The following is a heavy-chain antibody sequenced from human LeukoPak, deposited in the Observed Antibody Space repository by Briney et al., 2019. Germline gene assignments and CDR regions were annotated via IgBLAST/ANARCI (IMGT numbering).Heavy chain of an antibody. Sequence: GGSLRLSCAASGFTYNNYGMHWVRQAPGKGLEWLTFISYDGSDKSYADSVKGRFIISRDNSKKTLYLQMNSLTADDTAVYYCAKDVSTGWSFDSWGQGTLVTVSS. J-gene: IGHJ4*02. CDR2: ISYDGSDK. V-gene: IGHV3-30*02. CDR3: AKDVSTGWSFDS. D-gene: IGHD6-19*01. CDR1: GFTYNNYG.